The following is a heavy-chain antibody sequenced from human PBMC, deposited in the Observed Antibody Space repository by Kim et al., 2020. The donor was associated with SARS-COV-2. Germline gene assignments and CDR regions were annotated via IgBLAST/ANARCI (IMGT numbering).Heavy chain of an antibody. CDR2: ISGGAVNK. V-gene: IGHV3-23*01. CDR1: GFTFDTYA. Sequence: GGSLRLSCVASGFTFDTYAMSWVRQAPGKGLEWVSVISGGAVNKFYADSVRGRFTISRDNSKNTLYLQMNSLRDEDTALYYCAKMVIMDGHNYFDYYARDVWGQGTTVTVSS. CDR3: AKMVIMDGHNYFDYYARDV. J-gene: IGHJ6*02. D-gene: IGHD2-21*01.